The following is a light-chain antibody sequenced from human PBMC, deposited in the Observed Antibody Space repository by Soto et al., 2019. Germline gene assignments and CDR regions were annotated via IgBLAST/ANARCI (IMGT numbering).Light chain of an antibody. J-gene: IGKJ5*01. V-gene: IGKV3-11*01. CDR3: QQRSNWPPST. Sequence: EIVLTQSPATLSLSPGERATLSCRASQSVSSYLAWYQQKPGQAPRLLIYDASNRATGIPARFSGSGSGTDFTRTISSLEPEDFAVYYCQQRSNWPPSTLGQGTRLES. CDR1: QSVSSY. CDR2: DAS.